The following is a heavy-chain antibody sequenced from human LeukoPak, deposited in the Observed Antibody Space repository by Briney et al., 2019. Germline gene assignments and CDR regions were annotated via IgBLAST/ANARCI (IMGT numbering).Heavy chain of an antibody. Sequence: PSQTLSLTCAISGDSVSSNSVTWNWIRQSPSRGLEWLGRTYYRSTWYSDYAVSVRGRITVNPDTSKNQFSLHLNSVTPEDTAVYYCARRLTQCDCFDPWGQGILVTVSS. CDR3: ARRLTQCDCFDP. J-gene: IGHJ5*02. CDR2: TYYRSTWYS. D-gene: IGHD2-21*02. CDR1: GDSVSSNSVT. V-gene: IGHV6-1*01.